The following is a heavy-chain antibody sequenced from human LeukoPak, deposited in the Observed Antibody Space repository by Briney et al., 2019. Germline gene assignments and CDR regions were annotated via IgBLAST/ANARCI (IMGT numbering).Heavy chain of an antibody. CDR3: ARARYYGSGSYSHFDY. CDR2: IIPIFGTA. J-gene: IGHJ4*02. CDR1: GGTFSSYA. D-gene: IGHD3-10*01. Sequence: SVKVSCKASGGTFSSYAISWVRQAPGQGLEWMGGIIPIFGTANYAQKFQGRVTITADESTSTAYMELSSLRSEDTAVYYCARARYYGSGSYSHFDYWGQGTLVTVSS. V-gene: IGHV1-69*01.